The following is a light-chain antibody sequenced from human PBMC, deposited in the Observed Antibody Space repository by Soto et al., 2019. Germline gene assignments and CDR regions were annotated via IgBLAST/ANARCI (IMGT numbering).Light chain of an antibody. J-gene: IGLJ2*01. Sequence: QSVLTQPPSASGSPGQSVTISCTGTSSDVGGYNYVSWYQQQSGKAPKLMIYEVSKRPSGVPDRFSGSKSGNTASLTVSGLQAEDEADYYCSSYAGSNTVVFGGGTKPPS. CDR2: EVS. CDR1: SSDVGGYNY. CDR3: SSYAGSNTVV. V-gene: IGLV2-8*01.